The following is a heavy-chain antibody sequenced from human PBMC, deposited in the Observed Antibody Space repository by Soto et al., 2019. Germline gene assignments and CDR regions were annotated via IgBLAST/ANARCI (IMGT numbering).Heavy chain of an antibody. CDR1: GFTVSSNY. CDR3: ARGWLIYYFDY. D-gene: IGHD5-12*01. J-gene: IGHJ4*02. CDR2: IYSGGST. V-gene: IGHV3-66*01. Sequence: GGSLRLSCAASGFTVSSNYMSWVRQAPGKGLEWVSVIYSGGSTYYADSVKGRFTISRDNSKNTLYLQMNSLRAEDTAVYYCARGWLIYYFDYWGQGTLVTVSS.